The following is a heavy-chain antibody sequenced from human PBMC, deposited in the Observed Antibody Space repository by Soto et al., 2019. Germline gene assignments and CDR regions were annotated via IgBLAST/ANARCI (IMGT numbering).Heavy chain of an antibody. J-gene: IGHJ4*02. D-gene: IGHD3-22*01. CDR1: GFTFSSYS. CDR3: ARDAYTMTDFDY. CDR2: ISSSSSYI. Sequence: GGSLRLSCAASGFTFSSYSMNWVRQAPGKGLEWVSSISSSSSYIYYADSVKGRFTISRDNAKNSLYLQMNSLRAEDTAVYYCARDAYTMTDFDYWGQGTLVTVSS. V-gene: IGHV3-21*01.